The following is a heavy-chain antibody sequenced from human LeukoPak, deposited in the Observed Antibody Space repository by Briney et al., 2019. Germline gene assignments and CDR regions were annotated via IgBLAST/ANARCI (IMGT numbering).Heavy chain of an antibody. V-gene: IGHV3-64D*09. CDR2: ITTNGGYT. Sequence: GGSLRLSCAASGFTFSSYSMSWVRQAPGQGLEYVSAITTNGGYTYYADSVKGRFTVSRDNSKNTLFLQMSSLRPEDTAVYYCVRSGKQWLAFDSWGQGTLVTVSS. CDR1: GFTFSSYS. D-gene: IGHD6-19*01. CDR3: VRSGKQWLAFDS. J-gene: IGHJ4*02.